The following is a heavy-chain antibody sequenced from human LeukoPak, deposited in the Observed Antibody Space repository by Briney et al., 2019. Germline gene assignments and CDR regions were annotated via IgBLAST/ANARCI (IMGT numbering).Heavy chain of an antibody. V-gene: IGHV4-59*08. Sequence: PSETLSLTCTVSGGSISSYYWSWIRQPPGKGLEWIGYIYYSGSTNYNPSLKSRVTISVDTSKNQFSLKLSSVTVADTAVYYCARGYYYGSGSYPWFDPWGQGTLVTVSS. D-gene: IGHD3-10*01. CDR3: ARGYYYGSGSYPWFDP. CDR1: GGSISSYY. J-gene: IGHJ5*02. CDR2: IYYSGST.